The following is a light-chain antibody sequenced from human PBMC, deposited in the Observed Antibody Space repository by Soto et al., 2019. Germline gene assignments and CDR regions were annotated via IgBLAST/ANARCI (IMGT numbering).Light chain of an antibody. V-gene: IGLV6-57*01. CDR1: SGSIASNY. CDR3: QSYESNPGSV. Sequence: NFMLTQPHSVSESPGKTVTISCTRSSGSIASNYVQWYQQRPGSSPTTVIYEDNQRPSGVPDRFSGSIDSSSNSASLTISGLKTEDEADYYCQSYESNPGSVFGGGTKLTVL. CDR2: EDN. J-gene: IGLJ2*01.